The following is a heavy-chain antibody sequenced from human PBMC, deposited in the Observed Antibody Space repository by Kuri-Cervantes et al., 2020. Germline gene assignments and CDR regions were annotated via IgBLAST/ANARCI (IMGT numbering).Heavy chain of an antibody. D-gene: IGHD3-22*01. Sequence: GSLRLSCGVYGGSFSGYYWNWIRQPPGKGLEWIGEINHSGTSNYNPSLKSRVTISVDTSKNQFSLKLSSVTAADTAVYYCARGRDYYDSRGQELDYWGQGTLVTVSS. CDR1: GGSFSGYY. V-gene: IGHV4-34*01. CDR3: ARGRDYYDSRGQELDY. CDR2: INHSGTS. J-gene: IGHJ4*02.